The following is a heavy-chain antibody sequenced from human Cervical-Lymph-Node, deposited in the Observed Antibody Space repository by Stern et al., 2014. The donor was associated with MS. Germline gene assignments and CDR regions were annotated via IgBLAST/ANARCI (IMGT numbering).Heavy chain of an antibody. CDR3: VKRGITEVRGVRLGDY. CDR2: ISYDGSDT. D-gene: IGHD3-10*01. Sequence: VQLEESGGGVVQPGRSLRLTCTVSGFTFSSYGMHWVRQAPGKGLEWVSVISYDGSDTYCAESVKGRFTISRDNSKNTLYLEMRSLRPEDTAVYYCVKRGITEVRGVRLGDYWGPGTLVIVSS. J-gene: IGHJ4*02. V-gene: IGHV3-30*18. CDR1: GFTFSSYG.